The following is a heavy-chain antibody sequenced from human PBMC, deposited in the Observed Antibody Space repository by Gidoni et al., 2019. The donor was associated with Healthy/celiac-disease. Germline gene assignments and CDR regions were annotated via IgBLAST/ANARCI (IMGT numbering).Heavy chain of an antibody. CDR1: GGSFSGYY. V-gene: IGHV4-34*01. D-gene: IGHD3-3*01. CDR3: ARNFGVGIYYYYYYMDV. J-gene: IGHJ6*03. Sequence: QVQLQQWGAGLLKPSETLSLTCAVYGGSFSGYYWSWIRQPPGKGLEWIGEINHSGNTNYNPSLKSRVTISVDTSKNQFSLKLSSVTAADTAVYYCARNFGVGIYYYYYYMDVWGKGTTVTVSS. CDR2: INHSGNT.